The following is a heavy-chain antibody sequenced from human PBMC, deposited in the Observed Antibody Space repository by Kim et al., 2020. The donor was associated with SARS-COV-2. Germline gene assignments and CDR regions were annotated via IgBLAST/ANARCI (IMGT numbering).Heavy chain of an antibody. Sequence: GGSLRLSCAASGFTFSSYGMHWVRQAPGKGLEWVAVIWYDGSNKYYADSVKGRFTISRDNSKNTLYLQMNSLRAEDTAVYYCARKAGYSYGYSLGRPPYTEGGFDYWGQGTLVTVSS. CDR3: ARKAGYSYGYSLGRPPYTEGGFDY. V-gene: IGHV3-33*01. D-gene: IGHD5-18*01. J-gene: IGHJ4*02. CDR1: GFTFSSYG. CDR2: IWYDGSNK.